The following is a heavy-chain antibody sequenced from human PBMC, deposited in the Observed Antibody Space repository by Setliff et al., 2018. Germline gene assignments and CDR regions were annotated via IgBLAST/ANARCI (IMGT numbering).Heavy chain of an antibody. V-gene: IGHV4-59*08. J-gene: IGHJ4*02. D-gene: IGHD2-8*02. CDR1: GGSISSNY. CDR3: ARLSPYNTGPPFDY. CDR2: IYYSGST. Sequence: SETLSLTCTLSGGSISSNYWSWIRQPPGKGLEWIGYIYYSGSTNYNPTLKRRVTISLATSKNHFSLNLRSVTAADTAVYYCARLSPYNTGPPFDYWGQGTLVTVSS.